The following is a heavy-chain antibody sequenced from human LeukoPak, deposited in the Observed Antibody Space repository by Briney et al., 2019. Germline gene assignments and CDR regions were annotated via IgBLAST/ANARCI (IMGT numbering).Heavy chain of an antibody. Sequence: GGSLRLSCAASGFTFSSYTMNWVHQAPGKGLEWVSSIILSSSYIYYADSVRGRFTISRDNAKNSLYLQMNSLRAEDTAVYYCARDPADTATNYYHYMDVWGKGTTVTVSS. D-gene: IGHD5-18*01. CDR2: IILSSSYI. CDR3: ARDPADTATNYYHYMDV. CDR1: GFTFSSYT. V-gene: IGHV3-21*01. J-gene: IGHJ6*03.